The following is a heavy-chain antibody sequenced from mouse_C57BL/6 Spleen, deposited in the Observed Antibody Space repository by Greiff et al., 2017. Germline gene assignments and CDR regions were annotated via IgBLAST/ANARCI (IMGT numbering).Heavy chain of an antibody. Sequence: QVQLKQPGAELVRPGASVKLSCKASGYTFTSYWMHWVKQRPGRGLEWIGGIDPESGGTNYNEKFKGKATLTADKPSSTAYMQLSSLTSEDAAVYYCARSEDCAARDYWGQGTSVTVSS. CDR2: IDPESGGT. CDR3: ARSEDCAARDY. CDR1: GYTFTSYW. J-gene: IGHJ4*01. V-gene: IGHV1-72*01. D-gene: IGHD6-1*01.